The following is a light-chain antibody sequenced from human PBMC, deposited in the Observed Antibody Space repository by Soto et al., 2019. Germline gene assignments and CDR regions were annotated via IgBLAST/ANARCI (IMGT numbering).Light chain of an antibody. CDR2: AAS. CDR1: QDIRNF. V-gene: IGKV1-27*01. J-gene: IGKJ3*01. Sequence: DIQMTQSPTSLSASVGDRVTITCRASQDIRNFVAWYQQKPGKAPKLLIYAASTLQSGVPSRFSGIGSGTDFTLTINRLQPEDVATYSCQKYSSVPVFGPGTKVEIK. CDR3: QKYSSVPV.